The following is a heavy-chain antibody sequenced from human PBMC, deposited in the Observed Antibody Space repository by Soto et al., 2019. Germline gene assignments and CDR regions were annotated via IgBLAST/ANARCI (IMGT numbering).Heavy chain of an antibody. CDR1: GGSISSGGYY. CDR2: IYYSGST. D-gene: IGHD2-2*01. Sequence: QVQLQESGPGLVKPSQTLSLTCTVSGGSISSGGYYWSWIRQHPGKGLEWIGYIYYSGSTYYNPSLKSRVTISVDTSKNQFALQLSSVTAADTAVYYCARRLTYHIVPGPFDYWGQGTLVTVSS. CDR3: ARRLTYHIVPGPFDY. J-gene: IGHJ4*02. V-gene: IGHV4-31*03.